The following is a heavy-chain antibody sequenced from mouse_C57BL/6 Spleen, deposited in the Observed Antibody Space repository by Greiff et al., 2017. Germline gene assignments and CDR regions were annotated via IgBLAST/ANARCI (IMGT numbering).Heavy chain of an antibody. V-gene: IGHV1-61*01. CDR1: GYTFTSYW. CDR3: ARGRDWYFDV. J-gene: IGHJ1*03. CDR2: IYPSDSET. Sequence: QVQLKQPGAELVRPGSSVKLSCKASGYTFTSYWMDWVKQRPGQGLEWIGNIYPSDSETHYNQKFKDKATLTVDKSSSTAYMQLRSLTSEDSAVYYGARGRDWYFDVWGTGTTVTVSS.